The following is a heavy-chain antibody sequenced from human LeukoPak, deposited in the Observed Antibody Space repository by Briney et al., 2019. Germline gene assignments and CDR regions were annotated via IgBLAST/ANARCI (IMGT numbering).Heavy chain of an antibody. CDR3: ARDRYYDILTGDYYYGMDV. D-gene: IGHD3-9*01. J-gene: IGHJ6*02. CDR2: ISAYNGNT. Sequence: ASVMVSCKASGYTFTSYGISWVRQAPGQGLEWMGWISAYNGNTNYAQKLQGRVTMTTDTSTSTAYMELRSLRSDDTAVYYCARDRYYDILTGDYYYGMDVWGQGTTVTVSS. V-gene: IGHV1-18*01. CDR1: GYTFTSYG.